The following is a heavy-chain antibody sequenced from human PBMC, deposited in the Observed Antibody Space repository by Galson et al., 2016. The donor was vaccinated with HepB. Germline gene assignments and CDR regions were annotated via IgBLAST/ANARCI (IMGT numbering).Heavy chain of an antibody. Sequence: SLRLSCAASGFTVSSTYMTWVRQAPGKGLEWVSLISYGGTTYYAESVKGRFPISRDNSNNILYLQMNSLRAEDTAVYYCVRAPALPAPSPWGQGTLVTVSS. D-gene: IGHD2-2*02. CDR3: VRAPALPAPSP. V-gene: IGHV3-53*01. J-gene: IGHJ5*02. CDR2: ISYGGTT. CDR1: GFTVSSTY.